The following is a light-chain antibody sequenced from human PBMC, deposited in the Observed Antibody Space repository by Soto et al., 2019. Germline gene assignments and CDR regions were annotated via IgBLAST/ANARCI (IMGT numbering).Light chain of an antibody. Sequence: DIRMTQSPSSLSASVGDRVTITCRASQGITSYLAWYQQRPGKAPRLLIYSASTLQSGVPSRFRGRGYGTDLSLTISNLQPEDFATYYCQQPYSHPLNFGRGTK. V-gene: IGKV1-9*01. CDR1: QGITSY. CDR2: SAS. J-gene: IGKJ4*01. CDR3: QQPYSHPLN.